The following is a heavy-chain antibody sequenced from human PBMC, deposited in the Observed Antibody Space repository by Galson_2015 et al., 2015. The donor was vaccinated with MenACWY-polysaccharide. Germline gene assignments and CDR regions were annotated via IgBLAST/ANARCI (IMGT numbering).Heavy chain of an antibody. Sequence: SLRLSCAASGSTFSGYWMSWVRQAPGKGLEWVANIKQDGSEKYYVDSVKGRFTISRDNAKNSLYLHLNSLRAEDTAMYYCARDRPTHQQLVEFDYWGQGTLVTVSS. CDR1: GSTFSGYW. D-gene: IGHD6-13*01. V-gene: IGHV3-7*01. CDR2: IKQDGSEK. J-gene: IGHJ4*02. CDR3: ARDRPTHQQLVEFDY.